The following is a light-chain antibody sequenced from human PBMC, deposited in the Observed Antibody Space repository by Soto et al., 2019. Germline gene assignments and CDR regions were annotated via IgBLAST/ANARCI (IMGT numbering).Light chain of an antibody. CDR3: LQHHAWPWT. J-gene: IGKJ1*01. CDR2: RIF. V-gene: IGKV3-15*01. CDR1: QSVNGY. Sequence: EIVMTQSPGTLSVFPGESVTLSCRASQSVNGYLDWFQHKPGQAPRLVLKRIFISSIGVPARFSGSGSETEFTLTINGLQSEDSGVYYCLQHHAWPWTFGQGTKVEIK.